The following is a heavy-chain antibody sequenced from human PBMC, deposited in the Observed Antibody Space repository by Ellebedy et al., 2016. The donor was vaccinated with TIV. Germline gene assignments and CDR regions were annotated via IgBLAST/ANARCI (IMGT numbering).Heavy chain of an antibody. D-gene: IGHD2-21*02. CDR3: TRGVVVTTSYSQY. CDR2: ISGSGGST. CDR1: GFTFSSYA. J-gene: IGHJ1*01. Sequence: GGSLRLSCAASGFTFSSYAMSWVRQAPGKGLEWVSAISGSGGSTYYADSVKGRFTISRDNSKNTLYLHMNSLRAEDTALYYCTRGVVVTTSYSQYWGQGTLVTVSS. V-gene: IGHV3-23*01.